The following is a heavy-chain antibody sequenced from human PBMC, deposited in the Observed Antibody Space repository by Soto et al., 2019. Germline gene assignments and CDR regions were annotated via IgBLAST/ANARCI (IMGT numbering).Heavy chain of an antibody. CDR2: IYWDDDK. D-gene: IGHD5-18*01. V-gene: IGHV2-5*02. CDR3: AHRGYMYGNWDHGYFDY. J-gene: IGHJ4*02. CDR1: GFSLTTSGVG. Sequence: QITLKESGPTRVKPTQTLALTCTFSGFSLTTSGVGVAWIRKTPGKALEWLAVIYWDDDKRYSPSLMSRLTITKDTSKNQVALTMANRDPVDTGTYFCAHRGYMYGNWDHGYFDYWGQGTLVTVSS.